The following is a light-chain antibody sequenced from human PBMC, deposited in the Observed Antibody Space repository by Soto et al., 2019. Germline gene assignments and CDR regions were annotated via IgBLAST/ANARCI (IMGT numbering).Light chain of an antibody. Sequence: QAVVTQEPSLTVSPGGTVTLTCGSSTGTVTSGHYPYWFQQKPGQAPRTLIYDTNNKHFWTFARFSGSLLGGKAALTLSGAQPEDEADYFCLLSYSGARVFGGGTKLTVL. J-gene: IGLJ3*02. CDR2: DTN. CDR3: LLSYSGARV. CDR1: TGTVTSGHY. V-gene: IGLV7-46*01.